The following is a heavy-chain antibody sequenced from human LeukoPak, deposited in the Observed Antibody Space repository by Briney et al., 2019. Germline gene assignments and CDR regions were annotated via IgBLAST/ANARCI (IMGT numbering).Heavy chain of an antibody. V-gene: IGHV3-74*01. D-gene: IGHD1-1*01. Sequence: GGSLRLSCSASAFTFSSYWMHWVRQAPGRGLVWVSRINSDGISTTYADFVKGRFTISRDNTKNTLYLQMSSLRAEDTAVYYCARGPTGYWYFDLWGRGTLVTVSS. CDR1: AFTFSSYW. J-gene: IGHJ2*01. CDR2: INSDGIST. CDR3: ARGPTGYWYFDL.